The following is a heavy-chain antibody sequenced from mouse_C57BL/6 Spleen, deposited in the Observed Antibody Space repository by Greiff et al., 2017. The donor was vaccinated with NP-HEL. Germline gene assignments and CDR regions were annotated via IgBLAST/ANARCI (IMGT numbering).Heavy chain of an antibody. V-gene: IGHV5-6*01. J-gene: IGHJ2*01. CDR2: ISSGGSYT. CDR1: GFTFSSYG. CDR3: AELGQGY. D-gene: IGHD4-1*01. Sequence: EVKLVESGGDLVKPGGSLKLSCAASGFTFSSYGMSWVRQTPDKRLEWVATISSGGSYTYYPDSVKGRFTISRDNAKNTLYLQMSNLKSEDTAMYYCAELGQGYWGQGTTLTVSS.